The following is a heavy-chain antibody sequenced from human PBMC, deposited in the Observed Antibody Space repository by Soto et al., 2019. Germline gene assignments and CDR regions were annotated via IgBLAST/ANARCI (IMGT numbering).Heavy chain of an antibody. CDR2: ISYDGSNK. CDR1: GFTFSSYV. V-gene: IGHV3-30*18. D-gene: IGHD5-12*01. J-gene: IGHJ6*02. Sequence: PGGSLRLSCAASGFTFSSYVMHWVRQSPGKGLEWVAVISYDGSNKYYADSVKGRFTISRDNSKNTLYLQMNSLRAEDTAVYYCAKDIVATITDYYYGMDVWGQGTTVTVSS. CDR3: AKDIVATITDYYYGMDV.